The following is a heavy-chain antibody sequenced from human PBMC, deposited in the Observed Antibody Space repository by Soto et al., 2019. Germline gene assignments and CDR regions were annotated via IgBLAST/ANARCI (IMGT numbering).Heavy chain of an antibody. CDR1: GFTFSNAW. Sequence: EVQLVESGGGLVKPGGSLRLSCAASGFTFSNAWMSWVRQAPGKGLEWVGRIKSKTDGGTTDYAAPVKGRFTISRDDSKNTLYLQMNSLKTEDTAVYYCTTATAARPKAYYFDYWGQGTLVTVSS. CDR2: IKSKTDGGTT. V-gene: IGHV3-15*01. J-gene: IGHJ4*02. D-gene: IGHD6-6*01. CDR3: TTATAARPKAYYFDY.